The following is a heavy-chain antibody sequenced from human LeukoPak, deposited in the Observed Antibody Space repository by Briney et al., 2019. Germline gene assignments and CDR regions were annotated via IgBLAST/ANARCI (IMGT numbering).Heavy chain of an antibody. CDR3: AKGAPSSSSIFDF. J-gene: IGHJ4*02. CDR1: GFTFGHNA. CDR2: LSGSGGDT. D-gene: IGHD6-6*01. Sequence: GGSLRLSCVASGFTFGHNAMAWVRQAPGKKLEWVSALSGSGGDTFYADSVKGRFTISRDNSKNTLYLQLSSLRPDDTAVCYCAKGAPSSSSIFDFWGPGTLVTVSS. V-gene: IGHV3-23*01.